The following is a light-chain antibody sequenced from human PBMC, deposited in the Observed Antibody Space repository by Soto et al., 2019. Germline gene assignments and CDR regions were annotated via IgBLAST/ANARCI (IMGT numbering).Light chain of an antibody. V-gene: IGLV2-14*01. CDR1: SSDVGGFNH. CDR3: SSYAADTTVM. Sequence: QSALTQPASVSGSPGQSITISCTGSSSDVGGFNHVSWYQQDPGRAPKLILYEVTNRPSGVSDRFSGSKSGNTASLTISGLQVEDEADYYCSSYAADTTVMFGGGTQLTVL. CDR2: EVT. J-gene: IGLJ3*02.